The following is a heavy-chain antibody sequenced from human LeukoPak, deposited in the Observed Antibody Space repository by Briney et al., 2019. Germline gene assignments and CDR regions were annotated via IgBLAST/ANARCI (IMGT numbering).Heavy chain of an antibody. Sequence: GESLRISCKRSGYSFTSYWISWVRQMPGKGLEWMGRIDPSDSYTNYSPSFQGHVTISADKSISTAYLQWSTLKASDTAMYYCARQGHNFFDYWGQGTLVTVSS. CDR2: IDPSDSYT. CDR1: GYSFTSYW. V-gene: IGHV5-10-1*01. CDR3: ARQGHNFFDY. J-gene: IGHJ4*02.